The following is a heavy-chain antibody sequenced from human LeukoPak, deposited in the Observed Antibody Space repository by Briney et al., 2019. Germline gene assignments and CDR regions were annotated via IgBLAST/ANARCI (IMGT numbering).Heavy chain of an antibody. V-gene: IGHV1-69*01. CDR3: ARLGLYGGNSDY. D-gene: IGHD4-23*01. J-gene: IGHJ4*02. Sequence: SSVKVSCKASGGTFSSYAISWVRQAPGQGLEWMGGIIPIFGTANYAQEFQGRVTITADESTSTAYMELSSLRSEDTAVYYCARLGLYGGNSDYWGQGTLVTVSS. CDR1: GGTFSSYA. CDR2: IIPIFGTA.